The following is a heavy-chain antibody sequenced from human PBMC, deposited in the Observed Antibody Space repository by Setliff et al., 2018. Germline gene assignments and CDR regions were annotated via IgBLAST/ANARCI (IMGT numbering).Heavy chain of an antibody. CDR2: IYYSGST. Sequence: PSETLSLTCTVSGGSISSGGYYWSWIRQHPGKGLEWIGYIYYSGSTYYNPSLKSRVTISVDTSKNQFSLKLSSVTAADTAVYYCARTSGSGSSLLPNFSDPWGQGTLVTVSS. D-gene: IGHD3-10*01. CDR3: ARTSGSGSSLLPNFSDP. J-gene: IGHJ5*02. CDR1: GGSISSGGYY. V-gene: IGHV4-31*03.